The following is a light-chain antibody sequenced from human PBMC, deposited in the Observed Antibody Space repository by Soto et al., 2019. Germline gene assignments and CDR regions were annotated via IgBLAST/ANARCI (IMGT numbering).Light chain of an antibody. J-gene: IGKJ1*01. CDR2: KAS. V-gene: IGKV1-5*03. CDR1: QSISNW. CDR3: QQFNVNSRT. Sequence: DIQMTQSPPTLSASVGDRVTITCRASQSISNWLAWYQQKPGKAPKLLIYKASSLASGVPSRFSDSGYGTDFTLTISSLQPDDFATYYCQQFNVNSRTFGQGTKVEIK.